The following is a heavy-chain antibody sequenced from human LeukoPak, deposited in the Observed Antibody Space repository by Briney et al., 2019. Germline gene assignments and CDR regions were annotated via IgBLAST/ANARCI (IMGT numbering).Heavy chain of an antibody. Sequence: SETLSLTCTVSGGSISSGGYYWSWIRQHPGKGLEWIGYIYYSGSTYYNPSLKSRVALSLDTSKNQFALKLSSVTAADTAVYYCARVGEDSYSYGKNWFDPWGQGTLVTVSS. D-gene: IGHD5-18*01. CDR3: ARVGEDSYSYGKNWFDP. J-gene: IGHJ5*02. CDR2: IYYSGST. CDR1: GGSISSGGYY. V-gene: IGHV4-31*03.